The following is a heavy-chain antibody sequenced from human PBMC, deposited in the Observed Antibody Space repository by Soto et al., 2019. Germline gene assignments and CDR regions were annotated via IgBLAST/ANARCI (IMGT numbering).Heavy chain of an antibody. J-gene: IGHJ4*02. D-gene: IGHD2-15*01. CDR3: ARVGCSGGSCPLDY. Sequence: QVQLVESGGGLVKPGGSLRLSCAASAFIISDYYISWIPQAPGKGLEWVSYISGSGTTIYYADSVKGRFTISRDNAKNSLYLQMSSLRAEDTAVYYCARVGCSGGSCPLDYWGQGTLVTVSS. V-gene: IGHV3-11*01. CDR1: AFIISDYY. CDR2: ISGSGTTI.